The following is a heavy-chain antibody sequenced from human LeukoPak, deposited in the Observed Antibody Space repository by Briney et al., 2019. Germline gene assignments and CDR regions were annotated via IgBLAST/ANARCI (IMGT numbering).Heavy chain of an antibody. CDR2: IIPIFGTA. D-gene: IGHD3-3*01. Sequence: SVKVSCKASGGTFSSYAISWVRQAPGQGLEWMGGIIPIFGTANYAQKFQGRVTITADESTSTAYMELSSLRSEDTAVYYCARGEAPGTIFGGMAVWGQGTAVTVSS. V-gene: IGHV1-69*01. J-gene: IGHJ6*02. CDR3: ARGEAPGTIFGGMAV. CDR1: GGTFSSYA.